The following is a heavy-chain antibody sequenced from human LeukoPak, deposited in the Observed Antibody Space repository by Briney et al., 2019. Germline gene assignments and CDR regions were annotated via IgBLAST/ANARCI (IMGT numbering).Heavy chain of an antibody. V-gene: IGHV1-46*01. Sequence: ASVKVSCKASGYTFTSYYMHWVRQAPGQGLEWMGIINPSGGSTSYAQKFQGRVTMTRDMSTSTLYMELSSLRSEDTAVYYCARVAPYSSSSSVAFDIWGQGTMVTVSS. CDR1: GYTFTSYY. J-gene: IGHJ3*02. D-gene: IGHD6-6*01. CDR2: INPSGGST. CDR3: ARVAPYSSSSSVAFDI.